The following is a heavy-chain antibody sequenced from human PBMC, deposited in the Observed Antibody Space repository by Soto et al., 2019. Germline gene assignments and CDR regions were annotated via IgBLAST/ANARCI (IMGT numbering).Heavy chain of an antibody. Sequence: QVQLQHWGAGLLKPSETLSLTCAVYGGSFSGYYWSWIRQPPGKGLEWIGEINHSGSTNYNPSLTSRVTISVDTSTYPLSLKLPSVPAADPAVYYGARGLRLDRGGRAHYGTDVWGQGATVTVSS. CDR2: INHSGST. CDR1: GGSFSGYY. V-gene: IGHV4-34*01. J-gene: IGHJ6*02. CDR3: ARGLRLDRGGRAHYGTDV. D-gene: IGHD3-10*01.